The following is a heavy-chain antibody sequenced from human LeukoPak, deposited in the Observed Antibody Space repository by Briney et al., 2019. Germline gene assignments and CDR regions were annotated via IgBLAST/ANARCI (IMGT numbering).Heavy chain of an antibody. V-gene: IGHV4-59*01. CDR2: IYYSGST. J-gene: IGHJ4*02. D-gene: IGHD1-26*01. CDR3: ARSIVVFDY. CDR1: GGSLSRYY. Sequence: SENLSLTCTFSGGSLSRYYLGWVRQPPREGLEWIGYIYYSGSTNYNPSLKSRVTISVDTSKNQFSLKLSSVTAADTAVYYCARSIVVFDYWGQGTLVTVSS.